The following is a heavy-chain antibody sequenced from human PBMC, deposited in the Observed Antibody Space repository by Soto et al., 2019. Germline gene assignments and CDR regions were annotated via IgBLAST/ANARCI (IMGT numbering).Heavy chain of an antibody. Sequence: ASVKVSCKASGYTFTSYAINWVRQAPGQGLEWMGWINTNTGNPTYAQGFTGRFVFSLDTSVSTAYLQICSLKAEDTAVYYCARGLSCEYYDFWSGYDPAAFDIWGQGTMVTVSS. CDR3: ARGLSCEYYDFWSGYDPAAFDI. J-gene: IGHJ3*02. V-gene: IGHV7-4-1*01. CDR1: GYTFTSYA. CDR2: INTNTGNP. D-gene: IGHD3-3*01.